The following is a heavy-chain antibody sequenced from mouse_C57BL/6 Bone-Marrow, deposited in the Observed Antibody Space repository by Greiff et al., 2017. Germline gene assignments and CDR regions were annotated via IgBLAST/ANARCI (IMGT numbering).Heavy chain of an antibody. V-gene: IGHV14-3*01. J-gene: IGHJ2*01. CDR1: GFNIKNTY. CDR2: IDPANGNT. Sequence: EVKLQQSVAELVRPGASVKLSCTASGFNIKNTYMHWVKQRPEQGLEWIGRIDPANGNTNYAPKFQGKATITADTSSNTAYLQRSSLTSEDTAIYYCARVHYYGSSYVRYFDYGGQGTTLTVSA. CDR3: ARVHYYGSSYVRYFDY. D-gene: IGHD1-1*01.